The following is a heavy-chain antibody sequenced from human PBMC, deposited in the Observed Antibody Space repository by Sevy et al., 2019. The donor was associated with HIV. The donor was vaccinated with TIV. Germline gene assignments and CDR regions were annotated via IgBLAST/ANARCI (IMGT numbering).Heavy chain of an antibody. D-gene: IGHD3-10*01. CDR1: GFTFSSYS. Sequence: GGSLRLSCAASGFTFSSYSMSWVRQAPGKGLEWVSSISSSSSYIYYADSLKGRFTISRDNAKNSLYLQMNSLRAEDTAVYYCARGGATMVRGVIMYYWGQGTLVTVSS. V-gene: IGHV3-21*01. J-gene: IGHJ4*02. CDR3: ARGGATMVRGVIMYY. CDR2: ISSSSSYI.